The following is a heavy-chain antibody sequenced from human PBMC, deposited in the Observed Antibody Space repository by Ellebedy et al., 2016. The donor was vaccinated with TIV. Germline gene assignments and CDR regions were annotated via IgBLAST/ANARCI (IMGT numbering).Heavy chain of an antibody. CDR3: AADLSGSYYGY. D-gene: IGHD1-26*01. CDR1: GYTFTGYY. Sequence: ASVKVSCKASGYTFTGYYMHWVRQAPGQGLEWMGWINPNSGGTTYAQKFQGRVTMTRDTSISTAYMELSRLRSDDTAVYYCAADLSGSYYGYWGQGTLVTVSS. V-gene: IGHV1-2*02. CDR2: INPNSGGT. J-gene: IGHJ4*02.